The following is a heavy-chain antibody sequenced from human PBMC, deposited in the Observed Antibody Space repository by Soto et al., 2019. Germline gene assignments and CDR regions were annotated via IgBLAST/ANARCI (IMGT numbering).Heavy chain of an antibody. CDR2: IIPIFGTA. V-gene: IGHV1-69*06. CDR1: GGTFSSYA. Sequence: SVKVSCKASGGTFSSYAISWVRQAPGQGLEWMGGIIPIFGTANYAQKFQGRVTITADKSTSTAYMELSSLRSEDTAVYYCARDEDIVVVPAARDVYYYYGMDVWGQGTTVTVSS. D-gene: IGHD2-2*01. J-gene: IGHJ6*02. CDR3: ARDEDIVVVPAARDVYYYYGMDV.